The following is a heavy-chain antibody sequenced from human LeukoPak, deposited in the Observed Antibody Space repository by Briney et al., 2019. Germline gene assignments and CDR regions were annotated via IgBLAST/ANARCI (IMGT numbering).Heavy chain of an antibody. CDR1: GFTFSSYW. J-gene: IGHJ4*02. V-gene: IGHV3-74*01. CDR2: INDDGRST. Sequence: GGSLRLSCAPSGFTFSSYWMHWVREAPGKELVGVSRINDDGRSTNYADSVKGRFTISRDNAKNTLYLLINSLRAEDTAVYYCAKESGSYYRVFDYWGQGTLVTVSS. D-gene: IGHD1-26*01. CDR3: AKESGSYYRVFDY.